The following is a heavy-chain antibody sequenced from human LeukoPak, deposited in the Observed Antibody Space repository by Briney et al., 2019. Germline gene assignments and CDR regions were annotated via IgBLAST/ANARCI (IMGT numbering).Heavy chain of an antibody. CDR1: GGTFSSYT. D-gene: IGHD6-19*01. Sequence: GASVKVSCKASGGTFSSYTISWVRQAPGQGLEWMGGIIPIFGTANYAQKFQGRVTITTDESTSTAYMELSSLRSEDTAVYYCARDSAIYSSGWYEAPTWFDPWGQGTLVTVSS. CDR3: ARDSAIYSSGWYEAPTWFDP. V-gene: IGHV1-69*05. J-gene: IGHJ5*02. CDR2: IIPIFGTA.